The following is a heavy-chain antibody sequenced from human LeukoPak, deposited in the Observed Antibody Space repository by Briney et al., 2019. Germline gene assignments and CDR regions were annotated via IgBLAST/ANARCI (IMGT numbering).Heavy chain of an antibody. Sequence: PGGSLRLSCAASGFTLSSYAMHWVRQAPGKGLEWVAVISYDGSNKYYADSVKGRFTISRDNSKNTLYLQMNSLRAEDTAVYYCARTSVPVDTAMVGDYWGQGTLVTVSS. D-gene: IGHD5-18*01. CDR1: GFTLSSYA. J-gene: IGHJ4*02. V-gene: IGHV3-30*04. CDR2: ISYDGSNK. CDR3: ARTSVPVDTAMVGDY.